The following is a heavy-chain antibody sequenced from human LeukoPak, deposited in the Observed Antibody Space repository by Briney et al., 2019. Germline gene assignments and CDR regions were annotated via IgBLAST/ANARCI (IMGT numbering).Heavy chain of an antibody. Sequence: ASVKVSCKASGYTFTGYYMHWVRQAPGQGLEWMGWISAYNGNTNYAQKLQGRVTMTTDTSTSTAYMELRSLRSDDTAVYYCARVVYDFWSGYSGYYFDYWGQGTLVTVSS. D-gene: IGHD3-3*01. V-gene: IGHV1-18*04. CDR1: GYTFTGYY. J-gene: IGHJ4*02. CDR2: ISAYNGNT. CDR3: ARVVYDFWSGYSGYYFDY.